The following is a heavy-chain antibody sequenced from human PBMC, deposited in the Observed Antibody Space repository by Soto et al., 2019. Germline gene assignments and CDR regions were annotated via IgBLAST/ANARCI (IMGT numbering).Heavy chain of an antibody. CDR2: IYWDDEK. CDR3: AHRAYFDSGKQFDY. CDR1: GFSLSTSGVG. D-gene: IGHD3-10*01. V-gene: IGHV2-5*02. J-gene: IGHJ4*02. Sequence: QITLKESGPTLVKPTQTLTLTCTFSGFSLSTSGVGVGWIRQPPGKALEWLAIIYWDDEKRYSPSLKTRLTVTKDTSKNQVVLTMTNVDPVDTATYYCAHRAYFDSGKQFDYWSQGTLVSVSS.